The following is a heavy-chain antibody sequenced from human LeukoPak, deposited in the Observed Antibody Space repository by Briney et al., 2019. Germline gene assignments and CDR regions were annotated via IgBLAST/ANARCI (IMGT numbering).Heavy chain of an antibody. V-gene: IGHV1-2*02. D-gene: IGHD3-9*01. CDR3: ARSDILTGLGDY. J-gene: IGHJ4*02. CDR2: INPNSGGT. Sequence: ASVKVSCKASGYTFTGYYMHWVRQAPGQGVEWMGWINPNSGGTNYAQKFQGRVTMTRDTSISTAYMELSRLRSDDTAVYYCARSDILTGLGDYWGQGTLVTVSS. CDR1: GYTFTGYY.